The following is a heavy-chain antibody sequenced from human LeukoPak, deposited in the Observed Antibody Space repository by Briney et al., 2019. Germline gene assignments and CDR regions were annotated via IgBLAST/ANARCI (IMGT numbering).Heavy chain of an antibody. CDR3: ARATIVTAYRINWFDP. D-gene: IGHD3-9*01. J-gene: IGHJ5*02. CDR2: VFNSGGT. CDR1: GDPLSSTNYY. V-gene: IGHV4-39*07. Sequence: SETLSLTCTVSGDPLSSTNYYWAWIRQPPGKGLEWIGTVFNSGGTYYNPSLSTPVTISINPSNNQFFLNLTSVTAADTAVYYCARATIVTAYRINWFDPWGPGSMVTVSS.